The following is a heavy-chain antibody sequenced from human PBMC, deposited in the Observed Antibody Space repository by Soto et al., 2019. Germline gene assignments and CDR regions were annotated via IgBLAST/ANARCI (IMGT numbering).Heavy chain of an antibody. CDR2: ISGSGGST. D-gene: IGHD4-17*01. Sequence: GGSLRLSCAASGFTFSSYAMSWVRQAPGKGLEWVSAISGSGGSTYYGGSVKGRFTISRDNSKNTLYLQMNSLRAEDTAVYYCAKGTTVTPDNFDYWGQGTLVTVSS. J-gene: IGHJ4*02. CDR3: AKGTTVTPDNFDY. V-gene: IGHV3-23*01. CDR1: GFTFSSYA.